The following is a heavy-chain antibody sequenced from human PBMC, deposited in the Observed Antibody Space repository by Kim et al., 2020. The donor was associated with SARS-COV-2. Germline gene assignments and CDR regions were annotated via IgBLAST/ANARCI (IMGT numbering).Heavy chain of an antibody. J-gene: IGHJ4*02. Sequence: NYPQKFQGRVTITADESTSTAYLELSSLRSEDTAVYYCARDRGRDWNLDYWGQGTLVTVSS. D-gene: IGHD1-1*01. CDR3: ARDRGRDWNLDY. V-gene: IGHV1-69*01.